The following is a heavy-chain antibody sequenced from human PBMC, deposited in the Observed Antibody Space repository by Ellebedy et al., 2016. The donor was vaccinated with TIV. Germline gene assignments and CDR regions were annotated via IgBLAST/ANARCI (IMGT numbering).Heavy chain of an antibody. CDR1: GYTFTDYG. CDR3: ARDRLTGTSSNDY. V-gene: IGHV1-18*01. Sequence: ASVKVSCKASGYTFTDYGVSWVRQAPGQGLEWMGWISAYNGNKNYARKFQGRVTMTTDTTTSTAYMELRSLTSDDTAVYYCARDRLTGTSSNDYWGQGTLVTVSS. D-gene: IGHD1-20*01. J-gene: IGHJ4*02. CDR2: ISAYNGNK.